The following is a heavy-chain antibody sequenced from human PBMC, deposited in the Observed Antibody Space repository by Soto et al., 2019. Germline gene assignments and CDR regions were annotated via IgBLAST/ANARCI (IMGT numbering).Heavy chain of an antibody. CDR1: GFTFSNYA. CDR3: AKAYFVWTSEQPYYFDY. CDR2: ISGSGGRS. D-gene: IGHD3-16*01. Sequence: EVQLLDSGGGLVQPGGSLRLSCAASGFTFSNYAMTWVRQGPGKGLEWVSGISGSGGRSCYADSVKGRFTISRDNSKSKLYLQMNSLIAEDTAVYYCAKAYFVWTSEQPYYFDYWGQGTLVTVSS. J-gene: IGHJ4*02. V-gene: IGHV3-23*01.